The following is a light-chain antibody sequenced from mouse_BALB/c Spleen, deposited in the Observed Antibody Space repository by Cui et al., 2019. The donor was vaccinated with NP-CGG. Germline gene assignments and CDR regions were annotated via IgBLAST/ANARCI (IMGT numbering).Light chain of an antibody. CDR3: ALWYSNHWV. CDR1: TGAVTTSNY. Sequence: QAAVTQESAFTTSPGETVTLTCRSSTGAVTTSNYANWVQEKPDHLFTGLIGGTNNRVPGVPARFSGSLIGDKAALTITGAQTEDEAIYFCALWYSNHWVFGGGTKLTFL. J-gene: IGLJ1*01. CDR2: GTN. V-gene: IGLV1*01.